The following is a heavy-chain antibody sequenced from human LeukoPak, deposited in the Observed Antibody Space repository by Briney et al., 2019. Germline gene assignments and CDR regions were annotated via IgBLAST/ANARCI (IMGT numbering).Heavy chain of an antibody. CDR1: GIVFRNYF. D-gene: IGHD3-16*01. J-gene: IGHJ3*02. Sequence: PGGSLRLSCAASGIVFRNYFMSWVRQAPGKGLEWVSVNNGGGTTYYADSVKGRFTISKDNSKNTLYFQMNSLRAEDTAVYYCARVALYALDIWGQGTMVAVSS. CDR3: ARVALYALDI. V-gene: IGHV3-53*01. CDR2: NNGGGTT.